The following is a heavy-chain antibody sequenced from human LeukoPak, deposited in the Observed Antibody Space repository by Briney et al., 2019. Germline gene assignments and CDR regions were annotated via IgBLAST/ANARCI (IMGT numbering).Heavy chain of an antibody. J-gene: IGHJ5*02. CDR1: GGSISSYY. CDR3: ARDRGYYDSSGYFDP. CDR2: IYYSGST. V-gene: IGHV4-59*01. Sequence: SQTLSLTCTVSGGSISSYYWSWIRQPPGKGLEWIGYIYYSGSTNYDPSLKSRVTISVDTSKNQFSLKLSSVTAADTAVYYCARDRGYYDSSGYFDPWGQGTLVTVSS. D-gene: IGHD3-22*01.